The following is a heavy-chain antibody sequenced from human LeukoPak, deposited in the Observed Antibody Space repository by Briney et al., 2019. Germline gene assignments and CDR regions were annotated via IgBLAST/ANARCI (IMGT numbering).Heavy chain of an antibody. CDR2: ISYDGSNK. Sequence: GGSLRLSCAASGFTFSSYAMSWVRQAPGKGLEWVAVISYDGSNKYYADSVKGRFTISRDNSKNTLYLQMNSLRAEDTAVYYCAKDFLGGYSSGDYWGQGTLVTVSS. J-gene: IGHJ4*02. D-gene: IGHD6-19*01. CDR1: GFTFSSYA. CDR3: AKDFLGGYSSGDY. V-gene: IGHV3-30*18.